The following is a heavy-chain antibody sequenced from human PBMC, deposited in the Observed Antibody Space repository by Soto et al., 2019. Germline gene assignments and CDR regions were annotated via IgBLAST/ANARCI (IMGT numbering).Heavy chain of an antibody. Sequence: SETLSLTCTVSGGSISSYYWSWIRQPPGKGLEWIGEINHSGSTNYNPSLKSRVTISVDTSKNQFSLKLSSVTAADTAVYYCARGVRDNWNRMNWFDPWGQGTLVTVSS. J-gene: IGHJ5*02. V-gene: IGHV4-59*12. CDR3: ARGVRDNWNRMNWFDP. CDR1: GGSISSYY. D-gene: IGHD1-20*01. CDR2: INHSGST.